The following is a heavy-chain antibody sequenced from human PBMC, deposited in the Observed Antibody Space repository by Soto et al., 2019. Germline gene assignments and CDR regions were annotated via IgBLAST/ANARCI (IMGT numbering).Heavy chain of an antibody. J-gene: IGHJ4*02. Sequence: GGSLRLSCAASGFTFSSYGMHWVRQAPGKGLEWVAVISYDGSNKYYADSVKGRFTISRDNSKNTLYLQMNSLRAEDTAVYYCAKDLSSGSSHAPDYWGQGTLVTVSS. CDR1: GFTFSSYG. D-gene: IGHD3-3*01. CDR3: AKDLSSGSSHAPDY. CDR2: ISYDGSNK. V-gene: IGHV3-30*18.